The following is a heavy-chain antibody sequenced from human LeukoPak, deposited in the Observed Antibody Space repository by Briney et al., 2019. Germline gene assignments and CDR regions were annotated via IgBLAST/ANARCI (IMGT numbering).Heavy chain of an antibody. CDR3: ARWIQLYDAFDI. V-gene: IGHV4-4*09. J-gene: IGHJ3*02. CDR2: IYTSGST. CDR1: GGSISSYY. D-gene: IGHD5-18*01. Sequence: SETLSLTCTVSGGSISSYYWSWIRQPPGKGPEWIGYIYTSGSTNYNPSLKSRVTISVDTSKNQFSLKLSSVTAADTAVYYCARWIQLYDAFDIWGQGTMVTVSS.